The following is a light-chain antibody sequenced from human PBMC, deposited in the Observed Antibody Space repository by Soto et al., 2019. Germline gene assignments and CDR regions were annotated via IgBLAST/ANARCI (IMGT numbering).Light chain of an antibody. Sequence: EIVLTQSPGTLSLSPGERATLSCRASQSVSNNYLAWYQQKPGQAPRLLIYGASNRATGIPDRFSGSGSGTDFTLTISRLEPEDFGVYYCQQYNSWPQTFGQGTKVDIK. CDR3: QQYNSWPQT. CDR2: GAS. J-gene: IGKJ1*01. CDR1: QSVSNNY. V-gene: IGKV3-20*01.